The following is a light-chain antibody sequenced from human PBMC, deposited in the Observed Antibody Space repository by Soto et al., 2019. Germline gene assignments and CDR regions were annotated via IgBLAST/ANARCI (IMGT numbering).Light chain of an antibody. Sequence: IQMTQSPSSLSACVGDRVTITCRASQGIDNHLAWYQQKPGKAPKLLIYAASTLQSGVPSRFTGSGSGTDFTLTISSLQPEDAATYYCQKCKVAPFTFGGGTKVDIK. CDR3: QKCKVAPFT. CDR1: QGIDNH. CDR2: AAS. J-gene: IGKJ4*01. V-gene: IGKV1-27*01.